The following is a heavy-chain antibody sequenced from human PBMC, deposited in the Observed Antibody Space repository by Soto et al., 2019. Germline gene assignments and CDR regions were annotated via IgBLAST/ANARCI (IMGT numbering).Heavy chain of an antibody. CDR2: IIQRGDTA. Sequence: EVHLLESGGTLVQPGGSLRLSCAASGFDFSTYAMTWVRQAPGKGLEWVSCIIQRGDTAYYASSVKGRFTISRDNSKPTMYLQMNSLRADDTAMYYCAKDWPGTSSVTSDYWGQGTLVTVSS. D-gene: IGHD4-17*01. J-gene: IGHJ4*02. V-gene: IGHV3-23*01. CDR1: GFDFSTYA. CDR3: AKDWPGTSSVTSDY.